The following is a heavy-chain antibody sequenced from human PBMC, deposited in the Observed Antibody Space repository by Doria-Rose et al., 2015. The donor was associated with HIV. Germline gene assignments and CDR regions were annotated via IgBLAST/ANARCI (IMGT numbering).Heavy chain of an antibody. D-gene: IGHD4-17*01. V-gene: IGHV1-8*02. J-gene: IGHJ4*02. Sequence: VRKPGASVKVSCKASGYTFTNYDVTWVRQATGHGLEWMGWMNPNSTNTGCAQKFQGRVTMTRDTSISTAYMELSSLTSEDTAVYYCARGGTRWPFDYWGQGTLVTVSS. CDR1: GYTFTNYD. CDR3: ARGGTRWPFDY. CDR2: MNPNSTNT.